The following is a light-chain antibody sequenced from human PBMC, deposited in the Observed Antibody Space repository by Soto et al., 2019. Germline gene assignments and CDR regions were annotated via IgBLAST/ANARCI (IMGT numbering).Light chain of an antibody. CDR2: DAS. J-gene: IGKJ4*01. V-gene: IGKV1-33*01. Sequence: DIQMTQSPSSLSASVGDRVTITWRASQSISSNLNWYQQKPGKAPKLLIYDASNLETEVPSRFSGSGSGTDFTFTISSLQPEDIATYYCQQYDNLLAFGGGTKVDIK. CDR1: QSISSN. CDR3: QQYDNLLA.